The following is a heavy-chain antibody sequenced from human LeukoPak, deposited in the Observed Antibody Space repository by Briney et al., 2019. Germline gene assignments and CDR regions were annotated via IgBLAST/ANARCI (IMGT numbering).Heavy chain of an antibody. CDR3: ARVGPHMAYYYYYAMDV. Sequence: SETLSLICTLSGGSISSYYWSWIRQPPGKGLEWIGYVYYSGSTNYNPSLQSRVTISVDTSKNQFSLRLSSVTAADTAVYYCARVGPHMAYYYYYAMDVWGQGTTVTVSS. J-gene: IGHJ6*02. V-gene: IGHV4-59*01. CDR2: VYYSGST. CDR1: GGSISSYY. D-gene: IGHD3-16*01.